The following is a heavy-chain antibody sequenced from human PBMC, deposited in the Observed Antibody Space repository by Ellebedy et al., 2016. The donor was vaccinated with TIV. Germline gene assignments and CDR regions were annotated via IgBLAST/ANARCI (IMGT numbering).Heavy chain of an antibody. CDR1: GFIFSSYA. V-gene: IGHV3-48*02. CDR3: ARSSDTAHEDY. CDR2: ITNSGTTK. D-gene: IGHD5-18*01. Sequence: GESLKISXVASGFIFSSYAMSWVRQAPGKGLEWISYITNSGTTKYYAESVKGRFTISRDNANNLLYLQLDSLRDEDTAVYYCARSSDTAHEDYWGQGALVTVSS. J-gene: IGHJ4*02.